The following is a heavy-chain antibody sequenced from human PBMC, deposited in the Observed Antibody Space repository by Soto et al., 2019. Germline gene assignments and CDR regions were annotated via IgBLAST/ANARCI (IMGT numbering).Heavy chain of an antibody. CDR1: GFTFSTSA. CDR2: ISGSGAGT. D-gene: IGHD3-3*01. V-gene: IGHV3-23*01. CDR3: AKGPTVFGAVISFDYYYGMYV. Sequence: HPGGSLRLSCTASGFTFSTSAMSWVRQAPGRWLEWVSGISGSGAGTYYADSVKGRFTISRDNSKNTLYLQMSGLRAEDAAIYYCAKGPTVFGAVISFDYYYGMYVWGQGXPVT. J-gene: IGHJ6*02.